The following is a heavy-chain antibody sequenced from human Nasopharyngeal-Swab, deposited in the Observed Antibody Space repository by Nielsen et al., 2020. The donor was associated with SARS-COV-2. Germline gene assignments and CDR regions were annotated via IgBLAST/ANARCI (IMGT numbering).Heavy chain of an antibody. J-gene: IGHJ4*02. Sequence: WIRQPPGKGLEWIGYIYYSGSTYYNPSLKSRVTISVDTSKNQFSLKLSSVTAVDTAVYYCARAVVWVGAAPSAVWGYFDYWGQGTLVTVSS. CDR3: ARAVVWVGAAPSAVWGYFDY. D-gene: IGHD2-15*01. CDR2: IYYSGST. V-gene: IGHV4-30-4*01.